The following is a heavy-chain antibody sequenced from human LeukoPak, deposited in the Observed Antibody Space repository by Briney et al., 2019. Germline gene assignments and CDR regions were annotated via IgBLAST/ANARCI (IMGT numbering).Heavy chain of an antibody. CDR2: IHPGDSIS. CDR1: GYRFTSYW. V-gene: IGHV5-51*01. J-gene: IGHJ6*02. CDR3: ARHVVVDYYYGMDV. D-gene: IGHD2-15*01. Sequence: GESLKISCKGSGYRFTSYWIGWVRRTPGKGLEWMGIIHPGDSISRYSPSFQGQVSISVDKSINTAYLQWGSLKASDTAMYYCARHVVVDYYYGMDVWGQGTTVTVSS.